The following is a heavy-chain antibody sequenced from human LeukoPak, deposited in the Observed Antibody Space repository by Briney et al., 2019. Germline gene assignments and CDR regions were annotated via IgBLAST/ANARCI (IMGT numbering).Heavy chain of an antibody. CDR2: IKQDGSEK. CDR1: GFTFSSYW. J-gene: IGHJ4*02. D-gene: IGHD3-22*01. Sequence: GGSLRLSCAASGFTFSSYWMSWVRQAPGKGLEWVANIKQDGSEKYYVDPVKGRFTISRDNAKNSLYLQMNSLRAEDTAVHYCARDSLTYYYDSSGPTDYWGQGTLVTVSS. V-gene: IGHV3-7*01. CDR3: ARDSLTYYYDSSGPTDY.